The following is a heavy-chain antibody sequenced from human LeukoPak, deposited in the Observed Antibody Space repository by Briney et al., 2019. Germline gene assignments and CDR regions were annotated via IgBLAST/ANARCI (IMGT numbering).Heavy chain of an antibody. CDR2: INPNTGDT. D-gene: IGHD3-10*01. J-gene: IGHJ5*02. Sequence: ASVKVSCKASGYTFTGYHIHCVRQAPGQGLEWMGWINPNTGDTKYAQKFQGRVTMTRDTSISTAYMELSRLTSDDTAVYYCARDRGEIWSGELLPWFDPWGQGTLVTVSS. CDR3: ARDRGEIWSGELLPWFDP. CDR1: GYTFTGYH. V-gene: IGHV1-2*02.